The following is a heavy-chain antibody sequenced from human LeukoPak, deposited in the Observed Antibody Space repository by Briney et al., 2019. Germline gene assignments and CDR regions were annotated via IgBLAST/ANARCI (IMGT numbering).Heavy chain of an antibody. CDR1: GFTVSSKY. J-gene: IGHJ4*02. Sequence: GGSLRLSCIASGFTVSSKYMSWVRQAPGKGLEWVSFIRSKPYGGTTEYAASVKGRFTISRDDSKSIAYLQMNSLKTEDTAMYYCARRSFDYWGQGTLVTVSS. CDR2: IRSKPYGGTT. V-gene: IGHV3-49*04. CDR3: ARRSFDY.